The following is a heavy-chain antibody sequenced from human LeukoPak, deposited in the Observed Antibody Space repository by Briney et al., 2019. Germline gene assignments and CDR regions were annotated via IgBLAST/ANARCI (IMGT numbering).Heavy chain of an antibody. J-gene: IGHJ6*02. CDR2: ISTSGST. D-gene: IGHD3-10*01. CDR3: ARHVNYYGSGSYCNCYYYGMDV. Sequence: SETLSLTCTVSGGSISSYYWSWIRQPAGKGLEWIGRISTSGSTNYNPSLKSRVTISVDTSKNQFSLKLSSVTAADTAVYYCARHVNYYGSGSYCNCYYYGMDVWGQGTTVTVSS. CDR1: GGSISSYY. V-gene: IGHV4-4*07.